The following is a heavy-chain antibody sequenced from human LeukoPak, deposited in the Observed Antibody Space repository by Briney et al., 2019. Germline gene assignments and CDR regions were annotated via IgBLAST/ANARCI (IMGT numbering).Heavy chain of an antibody. J-gene: IGHJ3*02. D-gene: IGHD6-19*01. CDR2: IYYSGSA. Sequence: SETLSLTCTVSGGSISSSSYYWGWIRQPPGKGLEWIGSIYYSGSAYYNPSLKSRVTISVDTSKNQFSLKLSSVTAADTAVYYCARDRGDSSGWADAFDIWGQGTMVTVSS. V-gene: IGHV4-39*07. CDR1: GGSISSSSYY. CDR3: ARDRGDSSGWADAFDI.